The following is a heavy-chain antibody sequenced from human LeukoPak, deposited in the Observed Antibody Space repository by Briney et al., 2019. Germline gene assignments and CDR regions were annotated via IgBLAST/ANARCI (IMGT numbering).Heavy chain of an antibody. CDR3: ARDKNPGYSYGYVGDY. J-gene: IGHJ4*02. CDR2: IIPIFGTA. D-gene: IGHD5-18*01. Sequence: SVKVSCKASGGTFSSYAISWVRQAHGQGLEWMGRIIPIFGTANYAQKFQGRVTITTDESTSTAYMELSSLRSEVTAVYYCARDKNPGYSYGYVGDYWGQGTLVTVSS. CDR1: GGTFSSYA. V-gene: IGHV1-69*05.